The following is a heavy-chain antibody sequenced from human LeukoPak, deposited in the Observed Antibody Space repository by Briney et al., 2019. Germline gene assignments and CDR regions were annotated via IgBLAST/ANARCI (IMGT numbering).Heavy chain of an antibody. CDR2: ISYDGSNK. CDR1: GFTFSSYA. D-gene: IGHD3-10*01. V-gene: IGHV3-30*04. Sequence: GRSLRLSCAASGFTFSSYAMHWVRQAPGKGLEWVAIISYDGSNKDYADSVKSRFTISRENSKNTLYLQMNSLRADDTALYYCARVRHYGSGSYPGYWGQGTLVTVSS. J-gene: IGHJ4*02. CDR3: ARVRHYGSGSYPGY.